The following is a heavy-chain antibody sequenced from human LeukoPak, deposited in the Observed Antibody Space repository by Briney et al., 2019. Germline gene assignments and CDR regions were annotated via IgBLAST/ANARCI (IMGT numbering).Heavy chain of an antibody. J-gene: IGHJ4*02. D-gene: IGHD5-12*01. CDR1: GFTFSSYA. Sequence: PGGSLRLSCAASGFTFSSYAMHWVRQAPGKGLECVAVISYDGSNKYYADSVKGRFTISRDNSKNTLYLQMNSLRAEDTAVYYCARVGATLVQYYFDYWGQGTLVTVSS. CDR3: ARVGATLVQYYFDY. CDR2: ISYDGSNK. V-gene: IGHV3-30*04.